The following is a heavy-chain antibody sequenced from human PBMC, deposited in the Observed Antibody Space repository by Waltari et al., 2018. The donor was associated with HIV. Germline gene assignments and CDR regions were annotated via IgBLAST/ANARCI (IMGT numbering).Heavy chain of an antibody. Sequence: VLLQESGPRLVKPSETLSLTCAVSDGSLTGNFWSWVRQTPEKGLEWIGYIHYRGTTDYTPSLRSRVSMSVDTSKSQFSLNVASVSAADTAVYYCATLQGSSMVTAGEIVDHWGPGTLVIVSP. CDR1: DGSLTGNF. D-gene: IGHD2-21*02. CDR3: ATLQGSSMVTAGEIVDH. J-gene: IGHJ4*02. CDR2: IHYRGTT. V-gene: IGHV4-59*03.